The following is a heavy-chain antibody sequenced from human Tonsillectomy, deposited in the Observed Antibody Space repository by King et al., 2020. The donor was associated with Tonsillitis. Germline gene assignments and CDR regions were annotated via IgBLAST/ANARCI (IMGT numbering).Heavy chain of an antibody. J-gene: IGHJ4*02. Sequence: EVQLVESGGVVVQPGGSLRLSCAASGFTFGDYAMHWVRQAPGRGLEWVSVITCNGGSTYHADSVKGRFTISRDNSKSSLFLQMNSLIAEDTALYYCARDGLIGQYNGGGYLDSWGQGTLVIVSS. V-gene: IGHV3-43D*03. CDR3: ARDGLIGQYNGGGYLDS. CDR1: GFTFGDYA. CDR2: ITCNGGST. D-gene: IGHD1-1*01.